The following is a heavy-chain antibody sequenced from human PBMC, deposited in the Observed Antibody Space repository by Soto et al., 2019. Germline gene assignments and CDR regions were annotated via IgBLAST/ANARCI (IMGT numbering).Heavy chain of an antibody. CDR1: GGSFSGYY. CDR3: ARGDSSGWVGTVDY. CDR2: INHSGST. D-gene: IGHD6-19*01. V-gene: IGHV4-34*01. J-gene: IGHJ4*02. Sequence: QVQLQQWGAGLLKPSETLSLTCAVYGGSFSGYYWSWIRQPPGKGLEWIGEINHSGSTNYNPSLKSRVTISVDTSKNQFSLKLSSVTAADTAVYYCARGDSSGWVGTVDYWGQGTLVTVSS.